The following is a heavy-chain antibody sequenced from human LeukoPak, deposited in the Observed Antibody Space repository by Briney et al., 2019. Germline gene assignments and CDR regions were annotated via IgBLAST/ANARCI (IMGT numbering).Heavy chain of an antibody. CDR2: INCNTRVT. Sequence: ASVKVSCKASGYTFTDYYAHWVRQAPGQGLEWMGWINCNTRVTNYAQKFQGRVTMTRDTSISTAYMELSRLRSDDTAVYYCARVGGGDWYYFDYWGQGTLVTVSS. CDR3: ARVGGGDWYYFDY. J-gene: IGHJ4*02. CDR1: GYTFTDYY. V-gene: IGHV1-2*02. D-gene: IGHD2-21*02.